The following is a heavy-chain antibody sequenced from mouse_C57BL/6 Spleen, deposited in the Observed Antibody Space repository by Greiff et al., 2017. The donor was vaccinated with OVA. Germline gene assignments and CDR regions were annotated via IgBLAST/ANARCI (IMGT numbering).Heavy chain of an antibody. Sequence: DVKLVESGGGLVKPGGSLKLSCAASGFTFSSYAMSWVRQTPEKRLEWVATISDGGSYTYYPDNVKGRFTISRDNAKNNLYLQMSHLKSEDTAMYYCAREGQLRLLFAYWGQGTLVTVSA. CDR2: ISDGGSYT. V-gene: IGHV5-4*01. D-gene: IGHD3-2*02. CDR1: GFTFSSYA. CDR3: AREGQLRLLFAY. J-gene: IGHJ3*01.